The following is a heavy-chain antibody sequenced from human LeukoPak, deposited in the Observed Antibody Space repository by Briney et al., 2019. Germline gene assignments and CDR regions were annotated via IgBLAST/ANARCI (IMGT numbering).Heavy chain of an antibody. CDR3: ASLDY. CDR2: INSDGSST. V-gene: IGHV3-74*01. Sequence: GGSLRLSCVASGFTFSGNWMHWVRQGPGKGLVWVSRINSDGSSTSYADSVKGRFTISRDNAKNTLYLQMNTLRAEDTAVYYCASLDYWGQGTPVTVSS. J-gene: IGHJ4*02. CDR1: GFTFSGNW.